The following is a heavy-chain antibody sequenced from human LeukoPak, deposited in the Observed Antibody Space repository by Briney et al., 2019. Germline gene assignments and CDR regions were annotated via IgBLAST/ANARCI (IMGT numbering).Heavy chain of an antibody. CDR3: AKGQYSGSLVH. Sequence: GGSLRLSCAASGFTFSSYAMHWVRQAPGKGLEWVAVISYDGSNKYYADSVKGRFTISRDNSKNTLYLQMNSLRAEDTAVYYCAKGQYSGSLVHWGQGTLVTVSS. V-gene: IGHV3-30*04. CDR2: ISYDGSNK. J-gene: IGHJ4*02. D-gene: IGHD1-26*01. CDR1: GFTFSSYA.